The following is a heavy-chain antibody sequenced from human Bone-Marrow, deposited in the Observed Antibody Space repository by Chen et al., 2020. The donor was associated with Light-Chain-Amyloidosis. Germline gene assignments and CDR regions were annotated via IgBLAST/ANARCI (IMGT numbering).Heavy chain of an antibody. V-gene: IGHV3-9*01. CDR2: ISWNSGVK. CDR3: AKDKGGSMGFGMDV. J-gene: IGHJ6*02. D-gene: IGHD3-10*01. CDR1: GFTFDDYA. Sequence: EEHLVESGGGLVQPGRSLRLSCEASGFTFDDYAMHCVRQAPGKGLEWVSGISWNSGVKGYVDSVRGRFTISRDGVKNSLYLQMNSLRPEDTALYYCAKDKGGSMGFGMDVWGQGTTVIVSS.